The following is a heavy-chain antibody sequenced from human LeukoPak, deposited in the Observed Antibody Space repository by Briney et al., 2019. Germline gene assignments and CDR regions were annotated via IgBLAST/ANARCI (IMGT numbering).Heavy chain of an antibody. V-gene: IGHV3-53*01. CDR3: ARWWYSSRLYYFDY. Sequence: PGGSLRLSCAASGLTVSNNYMSWVRQAPGKGLEWLSVIYSGGSTYYADSVKGRFTISRDNFKNTLYLQMNSLRAEDTAVYYCARWWYSSRLYYFDYWGQGTLVTVSS. CDR1: GLTVSNNY. D-gene: IGHD6-13*01. CDR2: IYSGGST. J-gene: IGHJ4*02.